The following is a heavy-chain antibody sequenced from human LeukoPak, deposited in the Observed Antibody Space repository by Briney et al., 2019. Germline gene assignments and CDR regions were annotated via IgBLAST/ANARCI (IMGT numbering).Heavy chain of an antibody. CDR3: AKDLSGTIYNWFDP. CDR1: GFTFSSYW. J-gene: IGHJ5*02. D-gene: IGHD1-26*01. Sequence: GGSLRLSCAASGFTFSSYWMSWVRQAPGKGLEWVAFIRYDGSNKYYADSVKGRFTISRDNSKNTLYLQMNSLRAEDTAVYYCAKDLSGTIYNWFDPWGQGTLVTVSS. CDR2: IRYDGSNK. V-gene: IGHV3-30*02.